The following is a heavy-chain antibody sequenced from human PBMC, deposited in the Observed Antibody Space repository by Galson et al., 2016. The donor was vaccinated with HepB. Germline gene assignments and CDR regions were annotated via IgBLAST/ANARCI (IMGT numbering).Heavy chain of an antibody. J-gene: IGHJ4*01. CDR1: GFTFSSYV. Sequence: SLRLSCAASGFTFSSYVMTWVRQAPGKGLEWVSAINPTGVTTYYADSVKGRFTISRDNSKNVLYLHMSSLRAEDTAVYYCARDNRSAKLPYYYDYWGQGTLITVSS. CDR2: INPTGVTT. D-gene: IGHD4-23*01. V-gene: IGHV3-23*01. CDR3: ARDNRSAKLPYYYDY.